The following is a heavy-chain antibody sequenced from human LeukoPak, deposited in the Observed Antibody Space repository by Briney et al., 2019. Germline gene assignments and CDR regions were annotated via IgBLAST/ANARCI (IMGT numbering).Heavy chain of an antibody. D-gene: IGHD3-10*01. J-gene: IGHJ5*02. V-gene: IGHV3-33*06. CDR1: GFTFSSYG. CDR3: AKAGATMVRGPPQKNNWFDP. CDR2: IWYDGSNK. Sequence: PGRSLRLSCAASGFTFSSYGMHWVRQAPGKGLEWVAVIWYDGSNKCYADSVKGRFTISRDNSKNTLYLQMNSLRAEDTAVYYCAKAGATMVRGPPQKNNWFDPWGQGTLVTVSS.